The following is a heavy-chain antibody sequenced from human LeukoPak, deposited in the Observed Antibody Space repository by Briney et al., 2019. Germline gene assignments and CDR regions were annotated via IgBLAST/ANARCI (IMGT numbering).Heavy chain of an antibody. Sequence: RGESLKISCKGSGYSFTSYWIGWVRQMPGKGLEWMGIIYPGDSDTRYSPSFQGQVTISADKSISTAYLQWSSLKASDTAMYYCARQGIAVAGTTYYYMDVWGKGTTVTVSS. D-gene: IGHD6-19*01. V-gene: IGHV5-51*01. CDR1: GYSFTSYW. CDR2: IYPGDSDT. CDR3: ARQGIAVAGTTYYYMDV. J-gene: IGHJ6*03.